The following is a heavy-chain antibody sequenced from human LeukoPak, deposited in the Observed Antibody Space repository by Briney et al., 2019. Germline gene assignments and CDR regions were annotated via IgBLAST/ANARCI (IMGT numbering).Heavy chain of an antibody. J-gene: IGHJ5*01. D-gene: IGHD3-22*01. CDR3: AREWGYYDSTGAYHGVSWFDS. CDR2: ISTGNGNT. CDR1: GDTFIRYG. V-gene: IGHV1-18*01. Sequence: ASVKVSCKASGDTFIRYGISWVRQAPGQGLEWMGWISTGNGNTNYGQKFQGRVTMTTDTSTGTAYMELRSLRSDDTAVYYCAREWGYYDSTGAYHGVSWFDSWGQGTLVTVSS.